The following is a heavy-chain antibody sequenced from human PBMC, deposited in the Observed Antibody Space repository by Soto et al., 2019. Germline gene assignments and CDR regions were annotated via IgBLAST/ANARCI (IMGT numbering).Heavy chain of an antibody. CDR2: IYYSGST. J-gene: IGHJ6*04. CDR1: GGSISRSGYY. Sequence: PETLSLTCTVPGGSISRSGYYWGWIGQPHGKGLEWIGSIYYSGSTYYNPSLKSRVTISVDTSKNQFSLKLSSVTAADTAVYYCARHASMVRGGGRGFQFYFIMYVWGKGTTVTVS. V-gene: IGHV4-39*01. CDR3: ARHASMVRGGGRGFQFYFIMYV. D-gene: IGHD3-10*01.